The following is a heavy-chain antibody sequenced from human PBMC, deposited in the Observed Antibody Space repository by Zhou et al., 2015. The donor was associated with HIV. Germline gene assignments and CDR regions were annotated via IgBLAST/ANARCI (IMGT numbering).Heavy chain of an antibody. Sequence: QVQLVQSGAEVKKPGSSVKVSCKASGGTFSSYAISWVRQAPGQGLEWMGGIIPIFGTANYAQKFQGRVTITADESTSTAYMELSSLRSEDTAVYYCARALTRNYYDSSEAAFDIWGQGDNGHRLF. CDR3: ARALTRNYYDSSEAAFDI. D-gene: IGHD3-22*01. V-gene: IGHV1-69*01. CDR2: IIPIFGTA. CDR1: GGTFSSYA. J-gene: IGHJ3*02.